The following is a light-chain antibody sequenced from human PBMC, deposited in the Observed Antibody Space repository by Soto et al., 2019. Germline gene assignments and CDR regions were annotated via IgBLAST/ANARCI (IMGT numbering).Light chain of an antibody. CDR1: QSVSSSY. V-gene: IGKV3-20*01. Sequence: EIVLTQSPGTLSLSPGERATLSCRASQSVSSSYLAWYQQKPGQAPRLLIYGASSRATGIPDRFSGSGSGPDFTLTISRLEPADFAVYYCQQYGSSPMYTFGQGTQLEIK. J-gene: IGKJ2*01. CDR3: QQYGSSPMYT. CDR2: GAS.